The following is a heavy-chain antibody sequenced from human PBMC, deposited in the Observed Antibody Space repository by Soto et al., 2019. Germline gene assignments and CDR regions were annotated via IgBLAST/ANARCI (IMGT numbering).Heavy chain of an antibody. Sequence: QVQLVQSGAEVEKPGSSVKVSCKASGGTFSSYAISWVRQAPGQGLEWMGGIIPIFDTANYAQKFQGRVTITADKSTSTAYMELSSLRSEDTAVYYCARHLSVLSVAATTARFDYWGQGTLVTVSS. CDR1: GGTFSSYA. J-gene: IGHJ4*02. D-gene: IGHD1-26*01. V-gene: IGHV1-69*06. CDR3: ARHLSVLSVAATTARFDY. CDR2: IIPIFDTA.